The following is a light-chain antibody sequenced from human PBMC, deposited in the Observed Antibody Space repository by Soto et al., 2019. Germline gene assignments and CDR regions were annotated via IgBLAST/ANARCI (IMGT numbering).Light chain of an antibody. J-gene: IGKJ4*02. CDR1: QSGWSNH. Sequence: DTVLAQSPGTLSLSTGERATLSCRASQSGWSNHLAWYQHKRGQAPRLLIYGASSRATGIPDRFSGSGSGTDFTLTISRLEPEHFAVYYCQQHGNLPGTFGGGTKVDIK. CDR2: GAS. V-gene: IGKV3-20*01. CDR3: QQHGNLPGT.